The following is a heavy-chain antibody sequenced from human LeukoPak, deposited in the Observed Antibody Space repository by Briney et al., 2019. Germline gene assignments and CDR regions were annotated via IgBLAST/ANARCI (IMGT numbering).Heavy chain of an antibody. CDR3: VRIIFSGYCSGGSCYSDYYYGMDV. CDR2: IYYSGST. Sequence: SETLSLTCTVSGGSISSSSYYWGWIRQPPGKGLEWIGGIYYSGSTYYNPSLKSRVTISVDTSKNQFSLKLSSVTAADTAVYYCVRIIFSGYCSGGSCYSDYYYGMDVWGQGTTVTVSS. V-gene: IGHV4-39*07. D-gene: IGHD2-15*01. J-gene: IGHJ6*02. CDR1: GGSISSSSYY.